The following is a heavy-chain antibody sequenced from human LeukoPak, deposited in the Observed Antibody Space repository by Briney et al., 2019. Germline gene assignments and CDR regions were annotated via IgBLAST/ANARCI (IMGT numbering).Heavy chain of an antibody. CDR3: ARPLYCVLNMCGYWLDP. D-gene: IGHD3-10*02. CDR1: GYTFTNYL. Sequence: ASVKVSCKASGYTFTNYLIHWVRQAPGQGLEWVGTINPNGDATNYAQKFQGRVTMTEDTSTSTVYMELTSLTSEDTAVYYCARPLYCVLNMCGYWLDPWGPGTLVTVSS. J-gene: IGHJ5*02. V-gene: IGHV1-46*01. CDR2: INPNGDAT.